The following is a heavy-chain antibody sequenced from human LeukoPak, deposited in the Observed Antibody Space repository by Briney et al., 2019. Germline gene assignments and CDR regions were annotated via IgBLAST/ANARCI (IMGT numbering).Heavy chain of an antibody. CDR3: ARNRDSGSLDAFDI. J-gene: IGHJ3*02. D-gene: IGHD3-10*01. Sequence: GEALKISCKGSGCRFTSYWLGGVRQMPGKGLEWMGIIYPGDSDTRYSPSFQGQVTISGAKSISTAYLQWSSLKASDTAMYYCARNRDSGSLDAFDIWGQGTMVTVSS. V-gene: IGHV5-51*01. CDR1: GCRFTSYW. CDR2: IYPGDSDT.